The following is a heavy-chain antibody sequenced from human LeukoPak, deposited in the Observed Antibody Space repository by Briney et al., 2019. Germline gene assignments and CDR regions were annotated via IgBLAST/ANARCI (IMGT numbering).Heavy chain of an antibody. CDR1: GGSISSYN. D-gene: IGHD6-6*01. CDR3: ARHRAYSSSSPFDY. J-gene: IGHJ4*02. V-gene: IGHV4-59*01. Sequence: PSETLSLTCTVSGGSISSYNWSWIRQPPGKGLEWIGYIYYSGNTNYNPSLKSRVTISVDTSKNQFSLKLSSVTAADTAVFYCARHRAYSSSSPFDYWGQGTLVTVSS. CDR2: IYYSGNT.